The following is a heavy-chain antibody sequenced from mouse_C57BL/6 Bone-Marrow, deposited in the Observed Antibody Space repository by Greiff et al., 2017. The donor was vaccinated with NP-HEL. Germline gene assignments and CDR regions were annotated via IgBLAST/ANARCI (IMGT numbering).Heavy chain of an antibody. CDR2: IRLKSDNYAT. CDR3: TVLITTVVAPYYFDY. CDR1: GFTFSNYW. D-gene: IGHD1-1*01. Sequence: EVQLVESGGGLVQPGGSMKLSCVASGFTFSNYWMNWVRQSPEKGLEWVAQIRLKSDNYATHYAESVKGRFTISRDDSKSSVYLQMNNLRAEDTGIYYCTVLITTVVAPYYFDYWGQGTTLTVSS. J-gene: IGHJ2*01. V-gene: IGHV6-3*01.